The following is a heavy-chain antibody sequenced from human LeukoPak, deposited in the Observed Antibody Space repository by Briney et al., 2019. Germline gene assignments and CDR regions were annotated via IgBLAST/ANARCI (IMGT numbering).Heavy chain of an antibody. D-gene: IGHD3-10*01. CDR3: AKNRGPLDI. Sequence: GGSLRLSCAAAGFTFSDFAMTWVRQATGKGLEWVSSIDAAGTYYADSVKGRFTISRDNSKNTVYLQLNSLRVDDTAVYYCAKNRGPLDIRGQGTMVIVSS. CDR2: IDAAGT. J-gene: IGHJ3*02. CDR1: GFTFSDFA. V-gene: IGHV3-23*01.